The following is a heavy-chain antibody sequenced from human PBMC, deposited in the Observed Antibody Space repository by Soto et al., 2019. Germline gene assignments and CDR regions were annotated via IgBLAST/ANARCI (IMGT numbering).Heavy chain of an antibody. V-gene: IGHV4-4*02. CDR2: IYHSGST. Sequence: WWSWVRQPPGKGLEWIGEIYHSGSTNYNPSLKSRVTISVDKSKNQFSLKLSSVTAADTAVYYCASLCIAAGLYLYGMDVWGQGTTVTVSS. J-gene: IGHJ6*02. D-gene: IGHD6-13*01. CDR3: ASLCIAAGLYLYGMDV. CDR1: W.